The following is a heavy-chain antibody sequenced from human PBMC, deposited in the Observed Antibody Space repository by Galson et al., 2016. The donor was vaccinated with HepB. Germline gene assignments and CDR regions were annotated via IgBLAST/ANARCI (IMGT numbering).Heavy chain of an antibody. Sequence: SLRLSCAASGFSISIYSMNWVRQAPGKGLEWVSAIRDSGTGTSYTDSVKGRFTISRDNSNNTLFLQMSSLRGEDTAVYYCVRDGPKSSYIYYYYYGMDVWGKGTTVPVSS. CDR1: GFSISIYS. D-gene: IGHD6-6*01. J-gene: IGHJ6*04. CDR3: VRDGPKSSYIYYYYYGMDV. CDR2: IRDSGTGT. V-gene: IGHV3-23*01.